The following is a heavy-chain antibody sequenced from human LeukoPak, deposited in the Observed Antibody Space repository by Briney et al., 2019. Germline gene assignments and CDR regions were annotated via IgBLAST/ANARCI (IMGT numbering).Heavy chain of an antibody. CDR3: ARLTNDLTTCDY. CDR1: GDFISSGAYY. D-gene: IGHD3/OR15-3a*01. Sequence: SETLSLTCTLSGDFISSGAYYWGWLRHSPGKGLAWFGSIYYSGSTFYNATFESRVTMSVETSKNQFSLKLTSVTSADTAVYFCARLTNDLTTCDYWGQGALFSVSS. J-gene: IGHJ4*02. V-gene: IGHV4-39*01. CDR2: IYYSGST.